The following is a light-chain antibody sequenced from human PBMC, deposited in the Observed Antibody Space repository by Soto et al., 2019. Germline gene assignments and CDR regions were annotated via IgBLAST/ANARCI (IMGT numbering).Light chain of an antibody. CDR3: QHYNKRPYT. CDR2: GTS. CDR1: QGISGN. V-gene: IGKV3-15*01. Sequence: EIVLTQSPATLSVSPGERATLSCRASQGISGNLAWYQQKPGQAPRRLIYGTSTRATGIPARFSGSWSGTEYTLTISSLQSEDFAVYYCQHYNKRPYTFGQGTKLEIK. J-gene: IGKJ2*01.